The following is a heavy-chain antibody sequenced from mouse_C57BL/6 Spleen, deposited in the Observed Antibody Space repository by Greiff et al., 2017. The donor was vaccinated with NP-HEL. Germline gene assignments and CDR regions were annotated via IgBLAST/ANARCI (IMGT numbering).Heavy chain of an antibody. J-gene: IGHJ2*01. CDR1: GFNITNTY. D-gene: IGHD2-2*01. Sequence: EVQLQQSVAELVRPGASVKLSCTASGFNITNTYMHWVKQRPEQGLEWIGRIDPANGNTKYAPKFQGKATLTADTSSNTAYLQLSSLTSEDTAIYYWAGTGYGGDYFDYGGQGTTLTVSS. V-gene: IGHV14-3*01. CDR2: IDPANGNT. CDR3: AGTGYGGDYFDY.